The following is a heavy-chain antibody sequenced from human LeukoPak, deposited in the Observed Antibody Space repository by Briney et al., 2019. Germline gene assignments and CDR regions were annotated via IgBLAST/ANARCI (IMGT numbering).Heavy chain of an antibody. Sequence: GGSLRLSCAAPGFMFHDYAIHWVRQAPGKGLEWVSLTSGDGGSTFYADSVKGRFTISRDNAKNSLYLQMNSLRAEDTAVYYCARDLGIAVALDYWGQGTLVTVSS. V-gene: IGHV3-43*02. CDR2: TSGDGGST. CDR3: ARDLGIAVALDY. D-gene: IGHD6-19*01. CDR1: GFMFHDYA. J-gene: IGHJ4*02.